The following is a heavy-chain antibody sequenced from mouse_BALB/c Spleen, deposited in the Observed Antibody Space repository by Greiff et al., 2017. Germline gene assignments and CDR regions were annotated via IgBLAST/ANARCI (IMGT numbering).Heavy chain of an antibody. D-gene: IGHD2-4*01. CDR1: EYEFPSHD. J-gene: IGHJ3*01. CDR3: ASYDYDVGWFAY. V-gene: IGHV5-2*01. Sequence: EVQGVESGGGLVQPGESLKLSCESNEYEFPSHDMSWVRKTPEKRLELVAAINSDGGSTYYPDTMERRFIISRDNTKKTLYLQMSSLRSEDTALYYCASYDYDVGWFAYWGQGTLVTVSA. CDR2: INSDGGST.